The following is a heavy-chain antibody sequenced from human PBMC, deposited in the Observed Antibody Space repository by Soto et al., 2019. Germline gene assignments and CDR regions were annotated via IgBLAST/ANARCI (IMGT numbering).Heavy chain of an antibody. J-gene: IGHJ6*02. CDR1: GVTFSSYG. V-gene: IGHV3-30*18. CDR2: ISYDGSNK. D-gene: IGHD3-3*01. CDR3: AKDKHRTISGVAIMRYYGMGV. Sequence: SLRVSWAASGVTFSSYGMHLVLQAPGKGLEWVAVISYDGSNKYYADSVKGRFTISRDNSKNTLYLQMNSLRAEDTAVYYCAKDKHRTISGVAIMRYYGMGVCGQRTTVTVSS.